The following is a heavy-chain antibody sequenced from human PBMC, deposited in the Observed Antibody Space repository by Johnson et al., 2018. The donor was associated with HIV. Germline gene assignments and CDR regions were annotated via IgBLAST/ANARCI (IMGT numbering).Heavy chain of an antibody. V-gene: IGHV3-30*04. D-gene: IGHD2-8*01. CDR1: GFTFSSFA. J-gene: IGHJ3*02. CDR2: ISYSGSNK. CDR3: ARGGVVQDGFDI. Sequence: QEQLVESGGGVVQPGGSLRLSCAASGFTFSSFAMHWVRQTPGNGLEWVSIISYSGSNKYYADSVKGRFTISRDNSKNTLYLQMNTLRAEDTAVYYWARGGVVQDGFDIRGLGTMVTVSS.